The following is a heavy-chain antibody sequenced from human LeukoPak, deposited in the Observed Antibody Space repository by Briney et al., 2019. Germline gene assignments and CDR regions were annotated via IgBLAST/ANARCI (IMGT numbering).Heavy chain of an antibody. Sequence: SGALSLTCTVSGGSISSHYWSWIRQPPGKGLEWIGYIYYSGSTKFNPSLKSRVIVSIDTSKNQFSLKLSSVTAADTAVYYCARGGGVTYYGSSGYLWYFDYWGQGTLVTVSS. V-gene: IGHV4-59*11. CDR3: ARGGGVTYYGSSGYLWYFDY. CDR1: GGSISSHY. D-gene: IGHD3-22*01. CDR2: IYYSGST. J-gene: IGHJ4*02.